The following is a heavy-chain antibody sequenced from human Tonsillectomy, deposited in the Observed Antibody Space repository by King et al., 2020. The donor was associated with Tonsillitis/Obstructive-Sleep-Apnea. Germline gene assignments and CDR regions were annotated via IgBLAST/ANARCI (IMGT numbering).Heavy chain of an antibody. Sequence: VQLVESRGGLIQPGGSLRLSCAASGFTVSSNYMSWVRQAPGKGLEWVSVIYSGGSTYYADSVKGRFTISRDNSKNTLYLQMNSLRAEDTAVYYCARASIAAAGYYFDYWGQGTLVTVSS. CDR2: IYSGGST. CDR1: GFTVSSNY. D-gene: IGHD6-13*01. J-gene: IGHJ4*02. V-gene: IGHV3-53*01. CDR3: ARASIAAAGYYFDY.